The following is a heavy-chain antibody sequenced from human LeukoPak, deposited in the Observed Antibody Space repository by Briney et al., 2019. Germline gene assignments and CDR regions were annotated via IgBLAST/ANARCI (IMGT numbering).Heavy chain of an antibody. CDR3: AKDRGQWLAY. CDR1: GFTFSSYA. CDR2: ISYDGSNK. Sequence: GRSLRPSCAASGFTFSSYAMHWVRQAPGKGLEWVAVISYDGSNKYYADSVKGRFTISRDNSKNTLYLQMNSLRAEDTAVYYCAKDRGQWLAYWGQGTLVTVSS. J-gene: IGHJ4*02. D-gene: IGHD6-19*01. V-gene: IGHV3-30*04.